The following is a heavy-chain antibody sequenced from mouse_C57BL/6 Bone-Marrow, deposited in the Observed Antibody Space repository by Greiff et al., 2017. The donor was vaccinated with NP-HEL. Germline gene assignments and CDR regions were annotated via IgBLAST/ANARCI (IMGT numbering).Heavy chain of an antibody. CDR2: IDPENGDT. V-gene: IGHV14-4*01. CDR1: GFNIKDDY. CDR3: TTGGSSPYAMDY. D-gene: IGHD1-1*01. Sequence: EVQRVESGAELVRPGASVKLSCTVSGFNIKDDYMHWVKQRPEQGLEWIGWIDPENGDTEYASKFQGKATIPADTSSNTAYLQLSSLTSEDPAVYYCTTGGSSPYAMDYWGQGTSVTVSS. J-gene: IGHJ4*01.